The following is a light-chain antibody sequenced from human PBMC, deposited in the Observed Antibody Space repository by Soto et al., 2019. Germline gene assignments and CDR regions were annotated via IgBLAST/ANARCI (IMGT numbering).Light chain of an antibody. Sequence: QSALTQPPSASGSPGQSVTISCTGTSSDVGGYNYVSWYQQHPGKVPKLMIYEVNKRPSGVPDRFSGSKSGNTASLTVSGLQAEEEAAYYCSTYAGSNTDVVFGAGTKLTVL. J-gene: IGLJ2*01. CDR2: EVN. CDR1: SSDVGGYNY. CDR3: STYAGSNTDVV. V-gene: IGLV2-8*01.